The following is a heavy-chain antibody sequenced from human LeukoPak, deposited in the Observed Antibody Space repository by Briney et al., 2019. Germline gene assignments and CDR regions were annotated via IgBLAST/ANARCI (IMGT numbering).Heavy chain of an antibody. CDR1: GLTFSHHW. V-gene: IGHV3-74*01. CDR3: ARATSYSNYGMDV. CDR2: INRDGSST. D-gene: IGHD6-13*01. J-gene: IGHJ6*02. Sequence: GGSLRLSCAASGLTFSHHWMHWVRQVPGKGLVGVSRINRDGSSTTYAGSVKGRLTISGDNARNTLYLQMNSLRAEDTAVHYCARATSYSNYGMDVWGQGTTVTVSS.